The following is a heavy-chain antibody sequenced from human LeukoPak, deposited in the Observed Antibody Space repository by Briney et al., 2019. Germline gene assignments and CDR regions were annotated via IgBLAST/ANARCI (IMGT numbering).Heavy chain of an antibody. D-gene: IGHD5-18*01. Sequence: GGSLRLSCAASGFTFSSYAMSWVRQAPGKGLEWVSAISGSGGSTYYADSVKGRFTISRDNSKNTLYLQMNSLRAEDTAVYYCAKLGKDTAMLSTYYFDYWGQGTLVTVSS. CDR1: GFTFSSYA. CDR2: ISGSGGST. V-gene: IGHV3-23*01. J-gene: IGHJ4*02. CDR3: AKLGKDTAMLSTYYFDY.